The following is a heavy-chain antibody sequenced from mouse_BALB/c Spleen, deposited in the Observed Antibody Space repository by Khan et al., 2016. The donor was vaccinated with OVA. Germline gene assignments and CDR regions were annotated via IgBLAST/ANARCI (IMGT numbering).Heavy chain of an antibody. CDR2: INPSNSYT. CDR1: GYTFSSYT. CDR3: GREGAYQRSDGWFAY. Sequence: QVQLKQSGAELARPGASVKMSCRASGYTFSSYTIHWIIQRPGQALEWIGHINPSNSYTNYNQNFKDKATLIVDKSSTTAYMQLSSLTSEDSAVYYCGREGAYQRSDGWFAYWGQGTLVTVSA. J-gene: IGHJ3*01. V-gene: IGHV1-4*01. D-gene: IGHD2-14*01.